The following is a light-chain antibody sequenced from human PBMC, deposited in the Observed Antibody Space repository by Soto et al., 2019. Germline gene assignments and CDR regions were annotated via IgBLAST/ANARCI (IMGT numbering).Light chain of an antibody. CDR2: DVT. CDR3: CSYAGSYTWV. Sequence: QSVLTQPRSVSGSPGQSVTISCTGTSSDVGGYEYVSWYQEHPGKAPKLVIYDVTKRPSGVPDRFFGSKSGNTASLIISGLQAEDEANYHCCSYAGSYTWVFGGGTKLTVL. V-gene: IGLV2-11*01. J-gene: IGLJ3*02. CDR1: SSDVGGYEY.